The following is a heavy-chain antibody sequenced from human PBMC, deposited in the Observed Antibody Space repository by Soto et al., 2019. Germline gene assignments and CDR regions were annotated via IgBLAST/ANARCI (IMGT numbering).Heavy chain of an antibody. CDR1: GFTFSSYA. J-gene: IGHJ4*02. Sequence: EVQLLESGGGLVQPGGSLRLSCAASGFTFSSYAMSWVRQAPGKGLDWVSAISGSGGSTYYADSVKGRFTISRDNSKKPLYRQMNSLRAEDTAVYYCAAYSSGWYSWGQGTLVTVSS. V-gene: IGHV3-23*01. D-gene: IGHD6-19*01. CDR3: AAYSSGWYS. CDR2: ISGSGGST.